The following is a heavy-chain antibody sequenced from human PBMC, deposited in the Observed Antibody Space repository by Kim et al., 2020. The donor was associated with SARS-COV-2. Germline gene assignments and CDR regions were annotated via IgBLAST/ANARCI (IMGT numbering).Heavy chain of an antibody. CDR3: ATSRGGFGEVPG. J-gene: IGHJ4*02. CDR1: GGSFSGYY. D-gene: IGHD3-10*01. Sequence: SETLSLTCALYGGSFSGYYWSWIRQPPGKGLEWIGEINHSGSTNYNPSFKSRVTISVDTSKNQFSLKLSSVTAADTAVYYCATSRGGFGEVPGWGQGTLVTVSS. CDR2: INHSGST. V-gene: IGHV4-34*01.